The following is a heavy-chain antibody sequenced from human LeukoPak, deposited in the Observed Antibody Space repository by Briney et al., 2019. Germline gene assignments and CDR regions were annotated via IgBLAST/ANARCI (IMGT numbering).Heavy chain of an antibody. CDR1: GFTFSSYA. V-gene: IGHV3-23*01. J-gene: IGHJ4*02. CDR2: ISGSGGST. CDR3: AKDRPFVVVPAAIPDYFDY. Sequence: GSLRLSCAASGFTFSSYAMSWVRQAPGKGLEWVSAISGSGGSTYYADSVKGRFTISRDNSKNTLYLQMNSLRAEDTAVYYCAKDRPFVVVPAAIPDYFDYWGQGTLVTVSS. D-gene: IGHD2-2*02.